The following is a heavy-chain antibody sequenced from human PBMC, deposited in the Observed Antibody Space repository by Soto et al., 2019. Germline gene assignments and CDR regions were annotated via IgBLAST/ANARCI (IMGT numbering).Heavy chain of an antibody. Sequence: PSVTLCLTWAVAGGTISSPSGWSWVRQSPGKGLEWIGEIYHNGSPDYIPSLKSRVTISVDKSKNHVFLKLTSVTAADTAMYFCGRWLGTSYGMDVWGPGTTVPGFS. CDR2: IYHNGSP. CDR1: GGTISSPSG. J-gene: IGHJ6*02. CDR3: GRWLGTSYGMDV. V-gene: IGHV4-4*02. D-gene: IGHD3-10*01.